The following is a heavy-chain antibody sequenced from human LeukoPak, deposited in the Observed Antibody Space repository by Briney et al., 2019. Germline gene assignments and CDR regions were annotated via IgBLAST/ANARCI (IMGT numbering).Heavy chain of an antibody. CDR1: GLSVTNYY. V-gene: IGHV3-66*01. CDR3: ARDECPLWSISCHRGFDP. D-gene: IGHD2-2*02. J-gene: IGHJ5*02. CDR2: IYSGGST. Sequence: GRSLRLSCAASGLSVTNYYMSWVRQAPGKGLEWVSVIYSGGSTYYADSVKGRFTISRDNSKNTLYLQMNSLRAEDTAVYYCARDECPLWSISCHRGFDPWGQGLLVTVSS.